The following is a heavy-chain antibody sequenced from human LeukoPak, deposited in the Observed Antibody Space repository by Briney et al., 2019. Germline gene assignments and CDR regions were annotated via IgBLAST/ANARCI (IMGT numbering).Heavy chain of an antibody. J-gene: IGHJ5*02. V-gene: IGHV1-18*01. Sequence: GASVKVPCKASGYTFTSYGISWVRQAPGQGLEWMGWISAYNGNTNYAQKLQGRVTMTTDTSTSTAYMELRSLRSDDTAVYYCARVGQGYCSSTSCYDWFDPWGQGTLVTVSS. CDR2: ISAYNGNT. D-gene: IGHD2-2*01. CDR3: ARVGQGYCSSTSCYDWFDP. CDR1: GYTFTSYG.